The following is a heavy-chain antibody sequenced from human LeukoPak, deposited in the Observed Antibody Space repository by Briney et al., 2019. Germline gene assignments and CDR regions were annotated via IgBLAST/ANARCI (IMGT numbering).Heavy chain of an antibody. CDR1: GFTFSSYS. J-gene: IGHJ4*02. V-gene: IGHV3-48*04. CDR2: ISSSSSTI. Sequence: GGSLRLSCAASGFTFSSYSMNWVRQAPGKGLEWVSYISSSSSTIYYADSVKGRFTISRDNAKNSLYLQMNSLRAEDTAVYYCAREGDIAASPIDYWGQGTLVTVSS. CDR3: AREGDIAASPIDY. D-gene: IGHD5-12*01.